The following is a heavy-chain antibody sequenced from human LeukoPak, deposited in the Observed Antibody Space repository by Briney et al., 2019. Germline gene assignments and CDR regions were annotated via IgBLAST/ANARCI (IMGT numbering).Heavy chain of an antibody. J-gene: IGHJ3*02. CDR1: GGSISSYY. D-gene: IGHD3-22*01. V-gene: IGHV4-59*01. CDR3: ARSLEDYYESSGYFRYLAYAFDI. CDR2: IYYSGST. Sequence: PSETLSLTCTVSGGSISSYYWSWIRQPPGKGLEWIGYIYYSGSTNYNPSLKSRVTISVDTSKNQFSLKLSSVTAADTAVYYCARSLEDYYESSGYFRYLAYAFDIWGQGTMVTVSS.